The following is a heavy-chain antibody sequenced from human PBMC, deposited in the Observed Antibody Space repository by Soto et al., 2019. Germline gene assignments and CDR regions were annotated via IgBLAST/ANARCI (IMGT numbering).Heavy chain of an antibody. D-gene: IGHD6-13*01. CDR2: IWYNGTNK. CDR3: ATAGSAASGNPFNY. Sequence: QEQLVESGGGVVQPGRSLRLSCAASGFDFSSYGMHWVRQAPGKGLEWVAVIWYNGTNKYYADSVKGRFTIARDNSKNTLFLHINSLRVDDTAMYYCATAGSAASGNPFNYWGQGTLVTVSS. CDR1: GFDFSSYG. V-gene: IGHV3-33*08. J-gene: IGHJ4*02.